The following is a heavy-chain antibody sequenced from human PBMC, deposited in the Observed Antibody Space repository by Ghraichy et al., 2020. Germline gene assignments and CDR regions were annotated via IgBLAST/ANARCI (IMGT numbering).Heavy chain of an antibody. CDR2: IYYSGST. J-gene: IGHJ6*03. V-gene: IGHV4-39*01. D-gene: IGHD1-7*01. Sequence: SQTFSLTCTVSGGSISSSSSYWGWIRQPPGKGLERIGIIYYSGSTYYRPSLKSLVTISVDTPKNQFSLKLHSVTAADTAVYYCARHVWGRAAGTTYYYYYMDVWGKGTSVTVYS. CDR3: ARHVWGRAAGTTYYYYYMDV. CDR1: GGSISSSSSY.